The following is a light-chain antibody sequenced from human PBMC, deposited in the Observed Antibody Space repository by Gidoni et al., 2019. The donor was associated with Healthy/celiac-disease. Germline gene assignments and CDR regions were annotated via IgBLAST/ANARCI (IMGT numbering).Light chain of an antibody. CDR2: SNN. Sequence: QSVLTQPPSASGSPGQRVTISCSGSSPYIGSNTVKWYQQLPGTAPKLLIYSNNHRPSGVPDRFSGSKSGTSASLAISGLQSEDEADYYCAAWDDSLNGRGVFGGGTKLTVL. CDR3: AAWDDSLNGRGV. CDR1: SPYIGSNT. J-gene: IGLJ2*01. V-gene: IGLV1-44*01.